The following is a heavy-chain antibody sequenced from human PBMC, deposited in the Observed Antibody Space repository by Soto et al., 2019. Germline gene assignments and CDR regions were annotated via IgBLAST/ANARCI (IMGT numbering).Heavy chain of an antibody. CDR3: ARHPRIFYCSGGICYSWHFDL. CDR2: IYYTGST. CDR1: SDSISGSTYY. D-gene: IGHD2-15*01. J-gene: IGHJ2*01. V-gene: IGHV4-39*01. Sequence: QLRLQESGPGLVKPSETLSLTCTVSSDSISGSTYYWAWMRQPPGKGLQWIGSIYYTGSTYYNPFLKSRVTISMDMSKNQFFLKLNSVTAADTAVYFCARHPRIFYCSGGICYSWHFDLWGRGTLVTVSS.